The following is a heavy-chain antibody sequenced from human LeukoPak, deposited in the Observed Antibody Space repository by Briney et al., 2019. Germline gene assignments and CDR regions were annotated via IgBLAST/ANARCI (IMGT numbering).Heavy chain of an antibody. CDR1: GFTFSSYA. V-gene: IGHV3-23*01. CDR3: ARDAGIVVVVAATLDY. Sequence: GGSLRLSCAASGFTFSSYAMSWVRQAPGKGLEWVSAISGSGGSTYYADSVKGRFTISRDNSKNTLYLQMNSLRAEDTAVYYCARDAGIVVVVAATLDYWGQGTLVTVSS. CDR2: ISGSGGST. J-gene: IGHJ4*02. D-gene: IGHD2-15*01.